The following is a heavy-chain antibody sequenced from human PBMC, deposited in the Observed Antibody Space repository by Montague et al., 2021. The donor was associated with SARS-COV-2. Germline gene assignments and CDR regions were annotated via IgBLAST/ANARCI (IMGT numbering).Heavy chain of an antibody. V-gene: IGHV4-59*03. D-gene: IGHD1-26*01. CDR1: GGSIRSYY. Sequence: SETLSLTCTVSGGSIRSYYWSWIRQTQGKGLEWDGYIYYDGSTNNNPSLKSRVTMSVDSSKNQIPLRVSAATAADTAVYYCARNGSYFEHWGQGTLVTVSS. J-gene: IGHJ4*02. CDR2: IYYDGST. CDR3: ARNGSYFEH.